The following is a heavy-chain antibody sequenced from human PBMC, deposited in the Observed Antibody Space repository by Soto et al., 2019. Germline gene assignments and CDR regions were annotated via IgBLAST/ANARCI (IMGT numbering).Heavy chain of an antibody. CDR1: GYTFTGYA. CDR2: INAGNGNT. D-gene: IGHD6-19*01. V-gene: IGHV1-3*05. Sequence: QVQLVQSGAEEKKPGASVKVSCKASGYTFTGYAMHWVRQAPGQRLEGIGWINAGNGNTKYSQKFQGSVTITRDTAASTAYMELSSLRSEATAVYYCARAVAVAADFDYWGQGTLVTVSS. CDR3: ARAVAVAADFDY. J-gene: IGHJ4*02.